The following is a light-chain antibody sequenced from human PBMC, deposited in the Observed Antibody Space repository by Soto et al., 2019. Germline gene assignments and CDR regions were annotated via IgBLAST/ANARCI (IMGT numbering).Light chain of an antibody. V-gene: IGLV2-14*02. J-gene: IGLJ1*01. CDR2: EGS. Sequence: QSALTQPASVSGSPGQSITISCTGTSSDVGSYNLVSWYQQHPGKAPKLMIYEGSKRPSGVSNRFSGSKSGNTASLTISGLQPDDEAEYHCTSYTGDDFTFVFGTGTKLTVL. CDR3: TSYTGDDFTFV. CDR1: SSDVGSYNL.